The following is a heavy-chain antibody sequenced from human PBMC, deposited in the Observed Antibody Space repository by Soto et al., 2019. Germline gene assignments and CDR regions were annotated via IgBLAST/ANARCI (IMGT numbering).Heavy chain of an antibody. CDR1: GFNFNIYA. D-gene: IGHD3-10*01. CDR3: AKPITAGGSNS. Sequence: EARILESGGGLAQPGGSLKLSCTASGFNFNIYAMSWVRQAPGKGLEWVSGISASATQTYYAESVKGRFAISRANSKSPLYLQLDSLTPEDTARYYCAKPITAGGSNSWGPGTLVAVSS. CDR2: ISASATQT. J-gene: IGHJ5*02. V-gene: IGHV3-23*01.